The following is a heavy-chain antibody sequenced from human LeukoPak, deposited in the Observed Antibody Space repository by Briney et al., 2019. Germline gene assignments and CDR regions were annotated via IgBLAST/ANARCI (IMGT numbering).Heavy chain of an antibody. CDR2: ISAYNGNT. CDR3: ARTPIAAAGTIFDF. D-gene: IGHD6-13*01. V-gene: IGHV1-18*04. Sequence: ASVKVSCKASGYAFPSYGISWVRPAPGQGLEWMGWISAYNGNTNYAQKLQGRVTMTTDTSTSTAYMELRSLRSDDTAVYYCARTPIAAAGTIFDFWGQGTLVTVSS. CDR1: GYAFPSYG. J-gene: IGHJ4*02.